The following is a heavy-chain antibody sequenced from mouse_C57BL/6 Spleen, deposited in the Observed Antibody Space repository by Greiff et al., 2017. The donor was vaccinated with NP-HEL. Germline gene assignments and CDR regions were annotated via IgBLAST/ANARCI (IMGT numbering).Heavy chain of an antibody. CDR2: IYPGSGST. CDR1: GYTFTSYW. V-gene: IGHV1-55*01. J-gene: IGHJ1*03. Sequence: QVQLQQPGAELVKPGASVKMSCKASGYTFTSYWITWVKQRPGQGLEWIGDIYPGSGSTNYNEKFKSKATLTVDTSSSTAYMLLSSLTSEDSAVYYCAREDYYGSRHWYFDVWGTGTTVTVSS. CDR3: AREDYYGSRHWYFDV. D-gene: IGHD1-1*01.